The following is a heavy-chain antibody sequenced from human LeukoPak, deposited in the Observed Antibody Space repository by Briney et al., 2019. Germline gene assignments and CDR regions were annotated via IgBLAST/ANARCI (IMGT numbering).Heavy chain of an antibody. CDR1: GFTFSSYS. CDR3: ARDSYGSGSYYRIDY. CDR2: ISSSSSYI. J-gene: IGHJ4*02. V-gene: IGHV3-21*01. D-gene: IGHD3-10*01. Sequence: GGSLRLSCAASGFTFSSYSMNWARQAPGKGLEWVSSISSSSSYIYYADSVKGRFTISRDNAKNSLYLQMNSLRAEDTAVYYCARDSYGSGSYYRIDYWGQGTLVTVSS.